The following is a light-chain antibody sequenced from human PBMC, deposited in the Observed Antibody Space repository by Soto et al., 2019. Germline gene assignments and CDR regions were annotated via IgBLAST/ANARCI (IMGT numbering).Light chain of an antibody. V-gene: IGKV3-15*01. Sequence: ITQGPGTLSKTQGESSTLSFRASQSGSSNLAWFQQKPGQAPRLLINGASTRATGIPARFSGSGSDTEFTLTISSLQSEDFTVYYCQVYTILLWPFGQGA. CDR1: QSGSSN. CDR2: GAS. J-gene: IGKJ1*01. CDR3: QVYTILLWP.